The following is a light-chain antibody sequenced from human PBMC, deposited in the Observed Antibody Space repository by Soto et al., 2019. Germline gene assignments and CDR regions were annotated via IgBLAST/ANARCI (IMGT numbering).Light chain of an antibody. CDR3: QRYGSSLT. CDR2: GAS. CDR1: QSLSSSF. Sequence: EIALTQSPGTLSLSPGERATLSCRASQSLSSSFLAWYQQKPGQAPRLLIYGASRATGIPDRFSGSGSGTDFTLTISRLEPEDFALYYCQRYGSSLTFGGGTKVEIK. V-gene: IGKV3-20*01. J-gene: IGKJ4*01.